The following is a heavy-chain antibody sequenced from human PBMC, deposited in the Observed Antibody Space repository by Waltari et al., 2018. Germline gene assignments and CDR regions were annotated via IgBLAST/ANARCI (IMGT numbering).Heavy chain of an antibody. V-gene: IGHV1-69*08. CDR3: AIDSSGWVLDY. CDR1: GVTFSSYI. Sequence: QVQLVQSGAEVKKPGSSVKVSCMASGVTFSSYIITCVRQAPGQVLEWMGRIIPILGIANYAQKFQGRVTITADKSTSTAYMELSSLRSEDTAVYYCAIDSSGWVLDYWGQGTLVTVSS. CDR2: IIPILGIA. D-gene: IGHD6-19*01. J-gene: IGHJ4*02.